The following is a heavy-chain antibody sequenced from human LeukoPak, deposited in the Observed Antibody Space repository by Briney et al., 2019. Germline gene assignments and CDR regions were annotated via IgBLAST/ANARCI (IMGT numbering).Heavy chain of an antibody. D-gene: IGHD6-25*01. J-gene: IGHJ4*02. CDR1: GFTFSSYA. Sequence: GGSLRLSCAASGFTFSSYAMSWVRQAPGKGLEWISAITDTGGDTYSADSVKGRFTISRDNSENTLYLQMNSLRVEDTAVYFCAKGSAAARPYYFDYWGQGTLVTVSS. CDR3: AKGSAAARPYYFDY. CDR2: ITDTGGDT. V-gene: IGHV3-23*01.